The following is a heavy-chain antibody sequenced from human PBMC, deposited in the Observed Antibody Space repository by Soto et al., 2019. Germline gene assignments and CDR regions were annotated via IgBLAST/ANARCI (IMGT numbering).Heavy chain of an antibody. CDR1: GFTFSSYG. D-gene: IGHD3-22*01. Sequence: QVQLVESGGGVVQPGRSLRLSCAASGFTFSSYGMHWVRQAPGKGLEWVAVISYDGSNKYYADSVKGRFTISRDNSKNTLYLQMNSLRAEDTAVYYCVRGGDIVVVMDDAFDIWGQGTMVTVSS. CDR3: VRGGDIVVVMDDAFDI. CDR2: ISYDGSNK. V-gene: IGHV3-30*03. J-gene: IGHJ3*02.